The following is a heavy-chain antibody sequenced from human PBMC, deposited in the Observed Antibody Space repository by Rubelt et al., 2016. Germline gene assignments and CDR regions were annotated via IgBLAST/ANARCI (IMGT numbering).Heavy chain of an antibody. J-gene: IGHJ4*02. CDR1: GGSISSGGYY. CDR3: ARQAGTTRYYFDY. CDR2: IYYSGST. Sequence: QVQLQESGPGLVKPSQTLSLTCTVSGGSISSGGYYWSWIRQHPGKGLEWIGYIYYSGSTYYNPPFKSRVSISVDRSKNQFSLKLSSVTAADTAVYYCARQAGTTRYYFDYWGQGTLVTVSS. D-gene: IGHD1-7*01. V-gene: IGHV4-31*03.